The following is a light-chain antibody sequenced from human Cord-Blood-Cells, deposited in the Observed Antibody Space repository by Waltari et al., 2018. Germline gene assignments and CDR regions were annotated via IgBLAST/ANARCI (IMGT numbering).Light chain of an antibody. CDR3: AAWDDSLSGRV. CDR1: SSNIGSHY. CDR2: RNN. Sequence: QSVLPQPPSASGTPGQRVTISCSGSSSNIGSHYVYWYQQLPGTAPKLLIYRNNQRPSGVPDRFSGSKSGTSASLAISGLRSEDEADYYCAAWDDSLSGRVFGGGTKLTVL. J-gene: IGLJ3*02. V-gene: IGLV1-47*01.